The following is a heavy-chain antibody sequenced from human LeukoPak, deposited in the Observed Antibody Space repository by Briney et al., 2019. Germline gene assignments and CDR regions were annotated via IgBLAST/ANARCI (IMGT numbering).Heavy chain of an antibody. CDR1: GYSISRGYY. CDR3: AKRLLLWSPYDY. D-gene: IGHD3-10*01. CDR2: IYHSGST. J-gene: IGHJ4*02. Sequence: SETLSLTCAVSGYSISRGYYWDWIRQPPGKGLEWIGSIYHSGSTFYSPSLKSRVTISVDTSKNQFSLKLSSVTAADTAVYYCAKRLLLWSPYDYWGQGSLVTVSS. V-gene: IGHV4-38-2*01.